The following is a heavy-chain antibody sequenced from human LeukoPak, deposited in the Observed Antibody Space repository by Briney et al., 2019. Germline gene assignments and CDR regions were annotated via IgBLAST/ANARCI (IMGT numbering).Heavy chain of an antibody. Sequence: GGSLRLSCAASGFTFNTYSMNWVRQAPGKGLEWVSSISSGSGYIYYADSVKGRFTISRDNSKNTLYLQMNSLRAEDTAVYYCAKSGLNRFDYWGQGTLVTVSS. V-gene: IGHV3-21*04. CDR1: GFTFNTYS. CDR3: AKSGLNRFDY. J-gene: IGHJ4*02. CDR2: ISSGSGYI. D-gene: IGHD2-15*01.